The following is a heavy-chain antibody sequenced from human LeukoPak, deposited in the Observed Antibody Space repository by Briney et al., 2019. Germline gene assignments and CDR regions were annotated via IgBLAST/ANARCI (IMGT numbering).Heavy chain of an antibody. J-gene: IGHJ5*02. CDR2: ISGSGVAT. D-gene: IGHD4-11*01. CDR1: GFTFSNYA. Sequence: GGSLRLSCAASGFTFSNYAMSWVRQAPRKGLEWVSGISGSGVATYYADSVKGRFTISRDNSKNTLYLQMNSLRAEDTATYYCAKDRATVAWFDPWGQGTLVSVSS. V-gene: IGHV3-23*01. CDR3: AKDRATVAWFDP.